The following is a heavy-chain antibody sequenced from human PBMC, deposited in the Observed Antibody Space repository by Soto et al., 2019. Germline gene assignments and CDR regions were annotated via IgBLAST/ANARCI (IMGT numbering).Heavy chain of an antibody. D-gene: IGHD6-13*01. Sequence: EVQLVESGGVVVQPGGSLRLSCAASGFTFDDYTMHWVRQAPGKGLEWVSLISWDGGSTYYADSVKGRFTISRDNSKNSLYLQMNSLRTEDTALYYCAKDISSGAAGEHLDYWGQGTLVTVSS. CDR1: GFTFDDYT. CDR2: ISWDGGST. CDR3: AKDISSGAAGEHLDY. J-gene: IGHJ4*02. V-gene: IGHV3-43*01.